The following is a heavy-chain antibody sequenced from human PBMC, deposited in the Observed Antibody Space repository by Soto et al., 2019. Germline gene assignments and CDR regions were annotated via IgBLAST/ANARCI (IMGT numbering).Heavy chain of an antibody. CDR1: GGTFSSYA. CDR3: ARDGGLTIFGVVSQFDY. Sequence: QVQLVQSEAEVKKPGSSVKVSCKASGGTFSSYAISWVRQAPGQGLEWMGGIIPIFGTANYAQKFQGRVTITADESTSTAYMELSSLRSEDTAVYYCARDGGLTIFGVVSQFDYWGQGTLVTVSS. CDR2: IIPIFGTA. J-gene: IGHJ4*02. V-gene: IGHV1-69*01. D-gene: IGHD3-3*01.